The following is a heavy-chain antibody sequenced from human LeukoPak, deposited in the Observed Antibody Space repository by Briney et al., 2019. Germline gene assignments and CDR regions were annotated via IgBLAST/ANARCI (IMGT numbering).Heavy chain of an antibody. CDR3: ARGPFGGYPYYYYMDV. V-gene: IGHV1/OR15-1*01. CDR2: INPNSGGT. J-gene: IGHJ6*03. Sequence: GGSVKVSCKASGYIFTDYYMHWVRQAPGQELGWMGRINPNSGGTNYAQKFQGRVTMTRDTSISTAYTELSSLRSEDTATYYCARGPFGGYPYYYYMDVWGKGTTVTVSS. D-gene: IGHD3-22*01. CDR1: GYIFTDYY.